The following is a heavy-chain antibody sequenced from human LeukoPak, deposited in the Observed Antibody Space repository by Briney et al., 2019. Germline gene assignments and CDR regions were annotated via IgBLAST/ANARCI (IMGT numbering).Heavy chain of an antibody. CDR1: GGSISSGDYY. CDR3: ARALVAAAGTYFDY. V-gene: IGHV4-30-4*08. CDR2: IYYSGST. D-gene: IGHD6-13*01. J-gene: IGHJ4*02. Sequence: SETLFLTCTVSGGSISSGDYYWSWIRQPPGKGLEWIGYIYYSGSTYYNPSLKSRVTISVDTSKNQFSLKLSSVTAADTAVYYCARALVAAAGTYFDYWGQGTLVTVSS.